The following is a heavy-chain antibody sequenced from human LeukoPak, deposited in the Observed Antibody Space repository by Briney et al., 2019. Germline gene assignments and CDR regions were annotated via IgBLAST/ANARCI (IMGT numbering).Heavy chain of an antibody. CDR2: IYYSGST. CDR3: ARGYSSNWYYFDY. V-gene: IGHV4-59*01. D-gene: IGHD6-13*01. J-gene: IGHJ4*02. Sequence: SETLSLTCPVSGGSISTYYWSWIRQPPGKGLEWIGYIYYSGSTNYNPSLKSRVTISVDTSKNQFSLKLSSVTAADTAVYYCARGYSSNWYYFDYWGQGTLVTVSS. CDR1: GGSISTYY.